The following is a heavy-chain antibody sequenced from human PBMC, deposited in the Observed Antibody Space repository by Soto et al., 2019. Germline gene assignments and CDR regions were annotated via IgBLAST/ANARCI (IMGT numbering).Heavy chain of an antibody. CDR2: IIPIFGTA. CDR3: PRDRPQTLRGSSFSY. Sequence: SVKVSCKASGGTFSSYAISWVRQASGQGLEWMGGIIPIFGTANYAQKFQGRVTITADESTSTAYMELSSLRSEDTAVYYCPRDRPQTLRGSSFSYWGQGTLVTVSS. J-gene: IGHJ4*02. CDR1: GGTFSSYA. D-gene: IGHD6-6*01. V-gene: IGHV1-69*13.